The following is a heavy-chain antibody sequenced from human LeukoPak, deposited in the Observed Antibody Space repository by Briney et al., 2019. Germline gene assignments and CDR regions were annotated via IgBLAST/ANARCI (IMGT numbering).Heavy chain of an antibody. CDR3: ATCYGIDYGGNGPLGGRGMDV. V-gene: IGHV3-74*01. J-gene: IGHJ6*02. CDR1: GFTFSSYW. D-gene: IGHD4-23*01. Sequence: TGGSLRLSCAASGFTFSSYWMHWVRQAPGKGLVWVSRINTDGSSTSYADSVKGRFTISRDNAKNTLYLQMNSLRAEDTAVYYCATCYGIDYGGNGPLGGRGMDVWGQGTTVTVSS. CDR2: INTDGSST.